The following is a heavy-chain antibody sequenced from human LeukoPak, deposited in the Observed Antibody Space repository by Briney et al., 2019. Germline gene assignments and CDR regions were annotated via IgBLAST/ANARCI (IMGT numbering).Heavy chain of an antibody. J-gene: IGHJ4*02. V-gene: IGHV3-21*01. CDR1: GFTFSTYS. CDR3: AVNNWNFDV. CDR2: ISSSGTYI. D-gene: IGHD1-7*01. Sequence: PGGSLRLSCAASGFTFSTYSVNWVRQAPGKGLEWVSSISSSGTYIYYADSVKGRFTISRDNAKNSLYLQMNSLRAEDTAVYYCAVNNWNFDVWGQGNLVTVSS.